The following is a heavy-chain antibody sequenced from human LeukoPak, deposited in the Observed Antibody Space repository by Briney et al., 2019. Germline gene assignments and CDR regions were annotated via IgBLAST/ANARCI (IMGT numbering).Heavy chain of an antibody. D-gene: IGHD3-10*01. CDR1: GDSISSSSYF. J-gene: IGHJ5*02. V-gene: IGHV4-39*01. CDR2: IFYTGST. CDR3: ARQGYSGSGRYNWFDP. Sequence: SETLSLTCTVSGDSISSSSYFWGWIRQPPGKGLEWIGSIFYTGSTYYNPSLKSRLTISVDKSKNQFSLKLSSVTAADTAVYYCARQGYSGSGRYNWFDPWGQGTLVTVSS.